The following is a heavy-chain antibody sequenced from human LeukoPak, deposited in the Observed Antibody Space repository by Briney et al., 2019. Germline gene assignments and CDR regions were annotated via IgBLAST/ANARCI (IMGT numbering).Heavy chain of an antibody. CDR3: ARVKDDYSYFDS. V-gene: IGHV3-74*01. Sequence: PGGSLRLSCAXSXXTLXSXXXXXXXXXXXXXXXWXSVINXDGSXTXYADXEKGRXTISRDNAKNTLYLQMSSLRVEXTAVYYCARVKDDYSYFDSWGQGTLVTASS. CDR2: INXDGSXT. J-gene: IGHJ4*02. CDR1: XXTLXSXX. D-gene: IGHD4-11*01.